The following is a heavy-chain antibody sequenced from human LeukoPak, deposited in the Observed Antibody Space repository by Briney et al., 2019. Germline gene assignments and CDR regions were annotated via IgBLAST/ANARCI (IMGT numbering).Heavy chain of an antibody. J-gene: IGHJ4*02. Sequence: SVRVSCKASGGTFSSYAISWVRQATGQGLEWMGGIIPIFGTANYAQKFQGRVTITADESTSTAYMELSSLRSEDTAVYYCARDVEGCSGGSCYSGYYFDYWGQGTLVTVSS. CDR2: IIPIFGTA. V-gene: IGHV1-69*13. CDR3: ARDVEGCSGGSCYSGYYFDY. CDR1: GGTFSSYA. D-gene: IGHD2-15*01.